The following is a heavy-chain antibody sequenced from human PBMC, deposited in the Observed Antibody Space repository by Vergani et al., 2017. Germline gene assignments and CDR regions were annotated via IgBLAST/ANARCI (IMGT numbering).Heavy chain of an antibody. J-gene: IGHJ6*04. V-gene: IGHV1-69*18. CDR3: ARALPTDYYDSSGYYPRYYYYYGMDV. CDR2: IIPIFGTA. Sequence: QVQLVQSGAEVKKPGSSVKVSCKASGGTFSSYAISWVRQAPGQGLEWMGRIIPIFGTANYAQKFQGRVTITADESTSTAYMELSSLRSEDTAVYYCARALPTDYYDSSGYYPRYYYYYGMDVWGKGTTVTVSS. D-gene: IGHD3-22*01. CDR1: GGTFSSYA.